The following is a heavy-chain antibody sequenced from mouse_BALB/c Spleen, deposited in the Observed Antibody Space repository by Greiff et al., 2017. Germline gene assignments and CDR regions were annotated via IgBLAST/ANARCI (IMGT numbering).Heavy chain of an antibody. CDR3: ARTGTADPLAY. CDR2: ISSGGSYT. CDR1: GFTFSSYA. V-gene: IGHV5-9-3*01. D-gene: IGHD3-3*01. Sequence: EVQGVESGGGLVKPGGSLKLSCAASGFTFSSYAMSWVRQTPEKRLEWVATISSGGSYTYYPDSVKGRFTISRDNAKNTLYLQMSSLRSEDTAMYYCARTGTADPLAYWGQGTLVTVSA. J-gene: IGHJ3*01.